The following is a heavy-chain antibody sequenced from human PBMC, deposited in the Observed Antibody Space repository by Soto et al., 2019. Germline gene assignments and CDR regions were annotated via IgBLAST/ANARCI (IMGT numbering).Heavy chain of an antibody. Sequence: SVKVSCKASGRTFSTSVISWVRQAPGQTLEWMGGLLPLSGPATYAQKFQGRVTIIADTSTNTAYMELSSLRSEDSAVYYCATEKTVSTLTTRGPFDSWGQGTPVTVSS. CDR3: ATEKTVSTLTTRGPFDS. D-gene: IGHD4-4*01. V-gene: IGHV1-69*06. J-gene: IGHJ5*01. CDR2: LLPLSGPA. CDR1: GRTFSTSV.